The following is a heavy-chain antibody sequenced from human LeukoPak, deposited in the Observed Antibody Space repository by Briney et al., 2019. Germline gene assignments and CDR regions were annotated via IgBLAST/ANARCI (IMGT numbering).Heavy chain of an antibody. V-gene: IGHV4-39*07. D-gene: IGHD4-17*01. Sequence: SETLSLTCTVSGVSISSSNSYWGWIRQPPGKGLEWIGSIYYSGNTYYNASLKSQVSISIDTSKNQFSLKLSSVTAADTAVYYCATLLRSYYYYYMDVWGKGTTVTVSS. CDR3: ATLLRSYYYYYMDV. CDR1: GVSISSSNSY. CDR2: IYYSGNT. J-gene: IGHJ6*03.